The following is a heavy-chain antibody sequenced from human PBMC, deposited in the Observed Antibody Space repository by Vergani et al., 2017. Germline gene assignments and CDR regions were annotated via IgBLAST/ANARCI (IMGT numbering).Heavy chain of an antibody. CDR1: GVSVTDYN. CDR3: ADDTHCWQRADR. Sequence: QEQLQESGPGLVKPSETLSLTCHVFGVSVTDYNCNWIRQAPGKGLEWIGSLSTTGGATHASHNPSLKSRVSISVDTYNSQFSLKLTSVNAADSAIYYCADDTHCWQRADRWGQGLLVSVSS. CDR2: STTGGATHA. V-gene: IGHV4-59*02. D-gene: IGHD2-21*02. J-gene: IGHJ5*02.